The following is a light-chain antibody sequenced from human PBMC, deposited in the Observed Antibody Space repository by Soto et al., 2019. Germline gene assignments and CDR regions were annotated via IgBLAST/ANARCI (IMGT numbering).Light chain of an antibody. V-gene: IGKV1-33*01. J-gene: IGKJ2*01. Sequence: DIQMTQSPSSLSASVGDRVTITCQASQDISNYLNWYQQKPGKAPKLLIYDASNLETGDPSRFSGSGSGTDFTCSISSLQPEDIATYYCQQYDNLIFGQGTKLEIK. CDR2: DAS. CDR1: QDISNY. CDR3: QQYDNLI.